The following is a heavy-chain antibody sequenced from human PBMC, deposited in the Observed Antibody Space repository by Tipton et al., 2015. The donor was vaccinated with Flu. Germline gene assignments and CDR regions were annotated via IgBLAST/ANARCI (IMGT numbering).Heavy chain of an antibody. CDR3: SRRKTVTTMFTYFYY. D-gene: IGHD4-17*01. CDR1: GGSITSYY. V-gene: IGHV4-59*08. CDR2: IHYCGST. Sequence: TLSLTCTVSGGSITSYYWSWIRQPQGKGLEWIGFIHYCGSTNNNSSLKSQVTISVDTSKNQYSLKLSPLTAADTAVYYCSRRKTVTTMFTYFYYRGQGTLVTLSS. J-gene: IGHJ4*02.